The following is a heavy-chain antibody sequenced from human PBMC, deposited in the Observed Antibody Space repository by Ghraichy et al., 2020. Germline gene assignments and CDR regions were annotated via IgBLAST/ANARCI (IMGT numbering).Heavy chain of an antibody. CDR3: ARHPPVRESNYGSTFYAYHMDV. CDR1: GGSINSANYY. V-gene: IGHV4-39*01. CDR2: SYYLGST. D-gene: IGHD3-10*01. Sequence: SQTLSLTCTVYGGSINSANYYWAWIRQPPGKGLEWIGCSYYLGSTYYSRSLKSRVTISVDTSKNQFSLRLTSMTAADAAVYYCARHPPVRESNYGSTFYAYHMDVWGQGTAVIVSS. J-gene: IGHJ6*02.